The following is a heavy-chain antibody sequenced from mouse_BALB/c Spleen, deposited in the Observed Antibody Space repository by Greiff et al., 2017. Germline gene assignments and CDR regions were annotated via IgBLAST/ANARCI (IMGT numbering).Heavy chain of an antibody. V-gene: IGHV1S135*01. D-gene: IGHD2-1*01. J-gene: IGHJ1*01. CDR1: GYSFTSYY. CDR3: AKYGNYFYWYFDV. CDR2: IDPFNGGT. Sequence: EVQLQESGPELMKPGASVKISCKASGYSFTSYYMHWVKQSHGKSLEWIGYIDPFNGGTSYNQKFKGKATLTVDKSSSTAYMHLSSLTSEDSAVYYCAKYGNYFYWYFDVWGAGTTVTVSS.